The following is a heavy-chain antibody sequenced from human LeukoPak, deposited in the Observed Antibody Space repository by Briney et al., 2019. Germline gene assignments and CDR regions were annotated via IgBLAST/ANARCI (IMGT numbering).Heavy chain of an antibody. J-gene: IGHJ4*02. CDR1: GYTFTSYY. D-gene: IGHD1-26*01. CDR2: INPSGGST. CDR3: ATDQSGSYDY. Sequence: RASVKVSCKASGYTFTSYYMHWVRQAPGQGLEWMGIINPSGGSTNYAQKFQGRVTMTEDTSTDTAYMELSSLRSEDTAVYYCATDQSGSYDYWGQGTLVTVSS. V-gene: IGHV1-46*01.